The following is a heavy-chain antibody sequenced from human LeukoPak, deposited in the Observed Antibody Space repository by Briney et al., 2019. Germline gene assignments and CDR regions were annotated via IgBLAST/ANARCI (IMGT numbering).Heavy chain of an antibody. Sequence: GGSLRLSCAASGFTFSSYWMSWVRQAPGKGLEWVANIMQDGSEKYYVDSVNGRFTISRDNGKNSLHLKMNSLRAEDTAVYYCAICHGTYYDFWSGKGWFDPWGQGTLVTVSS. V-gene: IGHV3-7*01. D-gene: IGHD3-3*01. CDR1: GFTFSSYW. J-gene: IGHJ5*02. CDR3: AICHGTYYDFWSGKGWFDP. CDR2: IMQDGSEK.